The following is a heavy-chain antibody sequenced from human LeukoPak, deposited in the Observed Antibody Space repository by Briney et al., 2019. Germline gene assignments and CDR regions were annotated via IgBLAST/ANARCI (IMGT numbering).Heavy chain of an antibody. CDR3: AGTHRSHDILSGYFDY. J-gene: IGHJ4*02. Sequence: GGSLRLSCTASGLTFNDYAMHWFRQAPGKGLEWVAVLSNDAVNKYFADSVTGRFTISRDNSKNTLYLQMNSLRAEDTAVYFCAGTHRSHDILSGYFDYWGQGILVTVSS. V-gene: IGHV3-30*04. CDR1: GLTFNDYA. D-gene: IGHD3-9*01. CDR2: LSNDAVNK.